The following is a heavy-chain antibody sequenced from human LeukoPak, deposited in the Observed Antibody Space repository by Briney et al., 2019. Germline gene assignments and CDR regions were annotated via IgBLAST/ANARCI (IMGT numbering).Heavy chain of an antibody. CDR3: ARNRQGAFHI. V-gene: IGHV4-4*09. CDR1: GGSISSYY. Sequence: SETLSLTCTVSGGSISSYYWSRIRQPPGKGLEWIGYIYTSGSTNYNPSLKSRVTISVDTSKNQFSLKLSSVTAADTAVYYCARNRQGAFHIWGQGTMVTVSS. J-gene: IGHJ3*02. CDR2: IYTSGST.